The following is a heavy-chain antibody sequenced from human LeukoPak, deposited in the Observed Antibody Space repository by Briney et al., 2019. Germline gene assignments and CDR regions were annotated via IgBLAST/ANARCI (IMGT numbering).Heavy chain of an antibody. D-gene: IGHD2-15*01. CDR1: GYSFTSYW. J-gene: IGHJ4*02. Sequence: GESLKISCKGSGYSFTSYWISWVRQMPGKGLEWMGRIDPSDSYTNYSPSFQGHVTISADKSISTAYLQWSCLKASDTAMYYCARHPRIYYCSGGSCYSDYWGQGTLVTVSS. V-gene: IGHV5-10-1*01. CDR2: IDPSDSYT. CDR3: ARHPRIYYCSGGSCYSDY.